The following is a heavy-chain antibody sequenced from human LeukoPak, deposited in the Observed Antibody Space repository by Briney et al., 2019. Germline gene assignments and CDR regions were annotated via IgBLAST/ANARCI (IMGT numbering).Heavy chain of an antibody. J-gene: IGHJ4*02. Sequence: GGSLRLSCAASGFTFSSYAMSWVRQAPGKGLEWVSAISGSGGSTYYADSVKGRFTISRDKSKNTLYLQMNSLRAEDTAVYYCASSEGRYCSSTSCQGIDYWGQGTLVTVSS. CDR2: ISGSGGST. V-gene: IGHV3-23*01. CDR1: GFTFSSYA. CDR3: ASSEGRYCSSTSCQGIDY. D-gene: IGHD2-2*01.